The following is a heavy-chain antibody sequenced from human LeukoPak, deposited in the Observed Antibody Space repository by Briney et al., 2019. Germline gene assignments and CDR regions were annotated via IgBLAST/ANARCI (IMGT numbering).Heavy chain of an antibody. V-gene: IGHV4-39*01. Sequence: PSETLSLTCTVSGGSISSSSYYWGWIRQPPGKGPEWIGSIYYSGSTYYNPSLKSRVTISVDTSKNQFSLKLSSVTAADTAVYYCARFAWGFDYWGQGTLVTVSS. CDR2: IYYSGST. D-gene: IGHD3-16*01. CDR1: GGSISSSSYY. J-gene: IGHJ4*02. CDR3: ARFAWGFDY.